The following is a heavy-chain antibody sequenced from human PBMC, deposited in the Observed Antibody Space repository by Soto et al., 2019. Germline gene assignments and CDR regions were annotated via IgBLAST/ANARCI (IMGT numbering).Heavy chain of an antibody. V-gene: IGHV4-30-4*01. J-gene: IGHJ5*02. D-gene: IGHD2-21*01. CDR2: IYYSGST. CDR3: ARVAGRHYSTNWFDP. CDR1: GGSISNGDYY. Sequence: QVQLQESGPGLVKPSQTLSLTCTVSGGSISNGDYYWSWIRQSPGRGLEWIGYIYYSGSTYYNPSLKSRVTISVATSKTQFSLKLSSVTAADTAVYYCARVAGRHYSTNWFDPWGQGTLVTVSS.